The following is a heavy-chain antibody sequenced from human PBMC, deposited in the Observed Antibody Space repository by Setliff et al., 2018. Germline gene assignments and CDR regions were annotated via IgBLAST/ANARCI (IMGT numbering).Heavy chain of an antibody. CDR3: LLPCTSGWHNWADP. CDR2: IRSKADKYAT. J-gene: IGHJ5*02. CDR1: GFTFSNAW. Sequence: PGGSLRLSCAASGFTFSNAWMNWVRQAPGKGLEWVGRIRSKADKYATDYGASAKGRFIISRDDSKKTAYLQMSSLRAEDTAMYYCLLPCTSGWHNWADPWGQGTLVTVSS. D-gene: IGHD6-19*01. V-gene: IGHV3-73*01.